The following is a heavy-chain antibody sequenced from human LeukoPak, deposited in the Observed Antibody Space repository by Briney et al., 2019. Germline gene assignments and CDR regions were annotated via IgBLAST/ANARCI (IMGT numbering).Heavy chain of an antibody. J-gene: IGHJ4*02. CDR2: IKQNGGTT. CDR3: EKDWSGTYSFDY. V-gene: IGHV3-64D*06. Sequence: GGSLRLSCSASGFSFRDCIMNCVRQAPGKGLEHVSLIKQNGGTTYYADSVKGRFTIPRDNSKNTLYLQMSSLRAEDTAVYYCEKDWSGTYSFDYWGQGTLVTVSS. D-gene: IGHD1-26*01. CDR1: GFSFRDCI.